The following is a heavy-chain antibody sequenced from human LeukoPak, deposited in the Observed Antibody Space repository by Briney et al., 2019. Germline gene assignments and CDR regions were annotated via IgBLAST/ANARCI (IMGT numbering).Heavy chain of an antibody. D-gene: IGHD3-10*01. CDR3: ARELSQYTMVRGVITGAFDI. J-gene: IGHJ3*02. CDR1: GYTFTSYG. CDR2: ISAYNGNT. V-gene: IGHV1-18*01. Sequence: ASVKVSCKASGYTFTSYGISWVRQAPGQGLEWMGWISAYNGNTNYAQKLQGRVTMTTDTSTSTAYTELRSLRSDDTAVYYCARELSQYTMVRGVITGAFDIWGQGTMVTVSS.